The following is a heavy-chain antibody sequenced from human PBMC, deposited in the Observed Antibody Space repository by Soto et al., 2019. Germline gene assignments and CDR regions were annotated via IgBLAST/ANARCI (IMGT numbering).Heavy chain of an antibody. V-gene: IGHV1-2*02. CDR3: ARGGGTYDFWSGSYDAFDI. D-gene: IGHD3-3*01. Sequence: GASVKVSCKASGYTFTGYYMHWVRQAPGQGLGWMGWINPNSGGTNYAQKFQGRVTMTRDTSISTAYMELSRLRSDDTAAYYCARGGGTYDFWSGSYDAFDIWGQGTMVTVSS. CDR2: INPNSGGT. J-gene: IGHJ3*02. CDR1: GYTFTGYY.